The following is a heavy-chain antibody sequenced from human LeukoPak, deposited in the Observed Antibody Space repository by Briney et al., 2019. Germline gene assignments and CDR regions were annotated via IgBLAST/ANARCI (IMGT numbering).Heavy chain of an antibody. J-gene: IGHJ4*02. CDR2: ISSSSSYI. D-gene: IGHD1-1*01. V-gene: IGHV3-21*01. Sequence: GGSLRLSCAASGFTFSSYSMNWVRQAPGKGLEWVSSISSSSSYIYYADSVKGRFTISRDNAKNSLYLQMNSLRAGDTAVYYCARDKVGTTGYWGQGTLVTVSS. CDR1: GFTFSSYS. CDR3: ARDKVGTTGY.